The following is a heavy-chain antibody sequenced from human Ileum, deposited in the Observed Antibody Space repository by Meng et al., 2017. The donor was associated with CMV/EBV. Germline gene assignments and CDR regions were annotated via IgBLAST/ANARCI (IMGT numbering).Heavy chain of an antibody. D-gene: IGHD6-19*01. J-gene: IGHJ4*02. CDR3: ARHSSGWSYYFDH. V-gene: IGHV4-59*01. CDR1: GGSLNNYY. Sequence: SETLSLTCFVSGGSLNNYYWSWIRQPPGKGLEWIGHIYSSGLTSYNFPLKSRVTISVDTSKNQFSLNLTSVTAADTAVYYCARHSSGWSYYFDHWGQGMLVTVSS. CDR2: IYSSGLT.